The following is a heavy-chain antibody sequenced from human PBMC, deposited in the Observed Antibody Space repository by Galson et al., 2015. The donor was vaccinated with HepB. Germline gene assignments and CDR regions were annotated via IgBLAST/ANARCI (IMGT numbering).Heavy chain of an antibody. CDR1: GYTFTSYA. J-gene: IGHJ4*02. V-gene: IGHV7-4-1*02. CDR2: INTNTGNP. CDR3: ARGGYCSGGSCYSGSDY. D-gene: IGHD2-15*01. Sequence: SVKVSCKASGYTFTSYAMNWVRQAPGQGLEWMGWINTNTGNPTYAQGFTGRFVFSLDTSVSTAYLQISSLKAEDTAVYYCARGGYCSGGSCYSGSDYWGQGTLVTVSS.